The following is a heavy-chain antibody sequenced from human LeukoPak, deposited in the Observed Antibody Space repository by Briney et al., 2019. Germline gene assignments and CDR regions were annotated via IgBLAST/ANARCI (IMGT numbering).Heavy chain of an antibody. V-gene: IGHV4-34*01. D-gene: IGHD5-12*01. CDR2: INHSGST. CDR3: ARALFGYDPFDY. J-gene: IGHJ4*02. Sequence: SETLSLTCAVYGGSFSGYYWSWIRQPPGKGLEWIGEINHSGSTNYNPSLKSRVTISVDTSKNQFSLKLSSVTAADTAVYYCARALFGYDPFDYWGQGTLVTVSS. CDR1: GGSFSGYY.